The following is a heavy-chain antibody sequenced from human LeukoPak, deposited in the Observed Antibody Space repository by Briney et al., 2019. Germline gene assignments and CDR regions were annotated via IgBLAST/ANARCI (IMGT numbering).Heavy chain of an antibody. J-gene: IGHJ4*02. V-gene: IGHV3-7*01. Sequence: GGSLRLSCTASGFTFSSYWMSWVRQAPGKGLEWVANIRQDGGLKHYVDSVKGRFTISRDNAENSPYLQMNSLRAEDTAVYYCAREIVGAIKSYFDYWGQGTLVTASS. CDR2: IRQDGGLK. CDR1: GFTFSSYW. CDR3: AREIVGAIKSYFDY. D-gene: IGHD1-26*01.